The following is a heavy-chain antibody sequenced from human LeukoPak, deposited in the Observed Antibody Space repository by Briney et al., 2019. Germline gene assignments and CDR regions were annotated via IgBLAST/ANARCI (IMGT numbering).Heavy chain of an antibody. CDR2: ISTSSIYI. CDR1: RFTFSSYG. J-gene: IGHJ4*02. D-gene: IGHD4-23*01. CDR3: ARGLGNFGF. V-gene: IGHV3-21*01. Sequence: GGSLRLSCAASRFTFSSYGMHWVRQAPGKGLEWVSSISTSSIYIYYADSLKGRFTISRHNAKNSLYLQMNSLRAEDTAVYYCARGLGNFGFGGQGTLVTVSS.